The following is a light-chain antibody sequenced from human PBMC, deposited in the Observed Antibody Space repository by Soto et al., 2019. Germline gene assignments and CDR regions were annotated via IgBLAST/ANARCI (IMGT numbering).Light chain of an antibody. CDR3: AAWDDSLSGPWV. CDR2: RNN. V-gene: IGLV1-47*01. Sequence: QSVLTQPPSASGTAGQRVTISCSGSSSNIGSNYVYWYQQLPGTAPKLRIYRNNQRPSGVPDRFSGSKSGTSASLAISGLRSEDEADYYCAAWDDSLSGPWVFGGGTKLTVL. CDR1: SSNIGSNY. J-gene: IGLJ3*02.